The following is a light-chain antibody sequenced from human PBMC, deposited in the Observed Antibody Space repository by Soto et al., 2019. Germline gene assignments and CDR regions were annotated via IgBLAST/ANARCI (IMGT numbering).Light chain of an antibody. J-gene: IGKJ1*01. CDR3: QRET. V-gene: IGKV3-11*01. Sequence: EIVLTQSPATLSLSPGDRATLSCRASQSVRNSLAWYQQKPGQAPRLVIYDVSKRAAGIAARFSGSGSGTDFTLTISSLEPEDFAVYFCQRETFGRGTKVE. CDR1: QSVRNS. CDR2: DVS.